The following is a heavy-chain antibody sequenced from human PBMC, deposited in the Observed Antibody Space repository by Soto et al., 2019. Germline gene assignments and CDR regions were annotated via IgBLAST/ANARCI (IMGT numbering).Heavy chain of an antibody. Sequence: GGSLRLSCAASGFTFSDYYMSWIRQAPGKGLEWVSYISSSGSTTWYADSVKGRFTISRDNAKNSLSLQMNSLRAEDTAVYYCARTVKPSIWWFDPWGQGTLVTVSS. V-gene: IGHV3-11*01. J-gene: IGHJ5*02. D-gene: IGHD4-4*01. CDR2: ISSSGSTT. CDR3: ARTVKPSIWWFDP. CDR1: GFTFSDYY.